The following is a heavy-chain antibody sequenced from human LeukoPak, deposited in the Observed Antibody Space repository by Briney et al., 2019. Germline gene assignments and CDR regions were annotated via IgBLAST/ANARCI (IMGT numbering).Heavy chain of an antibody. J-gene: IGHJ3*02. Sequence: GGSLRLSCAASGFTFSNYAMNWVRQAPGGGLEWVAAISYDGNNKFYADSVKGRFTISRDNSKNTLYLQMNSLRPEDTAVYYCARLIVATTYDAFDIWGQGTMVTVSS. V-gene: IGHV3-30*04. CDR3: ARLIVATTYDAFDI. D-gene: IGHD5-12*01. CDR1: GFTFSNYA. CDR2: ISYDGNNK.